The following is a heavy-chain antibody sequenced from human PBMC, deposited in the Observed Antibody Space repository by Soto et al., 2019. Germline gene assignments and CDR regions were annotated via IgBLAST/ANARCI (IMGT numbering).Heavy chain of an antibody. Sequence: LRLSCAASGFTFDDYAMHWVRQAPGKGLEWVSGISWNSGSIGYADSVKGRFTISRDNAKNSLYLQMNSLRAEDTALYYCAKARYCSSTSCYSFDYWGQGTLVTVSS. D-gene: IGHD2-2*01. V-gene: IGHV3-9*01. CDR2: ISWNSGSI. CDR1: GFTFDDYA. J-gene: IGHJ4*02. CDR3: AKARYCSSTSCYSFDY.